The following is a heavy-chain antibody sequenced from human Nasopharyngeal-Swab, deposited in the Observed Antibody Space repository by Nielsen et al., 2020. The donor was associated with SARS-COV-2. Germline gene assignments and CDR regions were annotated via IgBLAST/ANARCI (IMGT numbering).Heavy chain of an antibody. CDR1: GFTFSSYA. CDR2: ISYDGSNK. J-gene: IGHJ4*02. CDR3: ARDASGWYIDY. V-gene: IGHV3-30-3*01. Sequence: GESLKISCAASGFTFSSYAMHWVRQAPGKGLEWLAVISYDGSNKYYADSVKGRFTISRDNSKNTLYLQMNSLRAEDTAVYYCARDASGWYIDYWGQGTLVTVSS. D-gene: IGHD6-19*01.